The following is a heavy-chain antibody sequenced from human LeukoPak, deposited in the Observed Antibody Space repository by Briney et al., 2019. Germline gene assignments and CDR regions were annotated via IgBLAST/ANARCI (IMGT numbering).Heavy chain of an antibody. Sequence: GGSLRLSCAASGFTFSTYSFNWVRQAPGKGLEWVSSISSSIIYIYYADSVKGRFTISRDNAKNFLYLQMNSLRAEDTAVYYCARTYYDILTGYNPYFDYWGQGILVTVSS. CDR1: GFTFSTYS. CDR3: ARTYYDILTGYNPYFDY. D-gene: IGHD3-9*01. J-gene: IGHJ4*02. V-gene: IGHV3-21*01. CDR2: ISSSIIYI.